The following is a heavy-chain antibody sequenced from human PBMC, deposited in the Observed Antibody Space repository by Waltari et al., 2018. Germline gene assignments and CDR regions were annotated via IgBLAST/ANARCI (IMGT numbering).Heavy chain of an antibody. CDR1: GFSFHAYP. D-gene: IGHD3-9*01. V-gene: IGHV3-21*06. Sequence: EVRLVESGGGLVKPEGSLRLSCAGSGFSFHAYPMNWVRRALGGGLEGFAIISIGTIYNDYTDSVKRRFNISIYDAKNSLYLQVNRLRDEDTAVDFGARYKESFYDVLAASGCFDPWGQGTLVTVSS. CDR3: ARYKESFYDVLAASGCFDP. CDR2: ISIGTIYN. J-gene: IGHJ5*01.